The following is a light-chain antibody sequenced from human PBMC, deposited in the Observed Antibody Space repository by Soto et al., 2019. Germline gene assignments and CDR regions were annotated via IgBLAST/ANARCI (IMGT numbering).Light chain of an antibody. Sequence: DIQMTQSPSSLSASVGDRVTITCRASQSIISYLNWYQQKPGKAPKLLISTASSLQSGVSSRFSVSGSGTDFTLTISSLQPEDFATYYCQQSYSIPPTFGQGTKVDIK. J-gene: IGKJ1*01. CDR2: TAS. CDR1: QSIISY. CDR3: QQSYSIPPT. V-gene: IGKV1-39*01.